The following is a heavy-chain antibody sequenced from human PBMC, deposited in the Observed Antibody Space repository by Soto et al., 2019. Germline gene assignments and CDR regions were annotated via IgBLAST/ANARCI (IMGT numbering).Heavy chain of an antibody. CDR3: AKVNYYDSSAYFDY. D-gene: IGHD3-22*01. Sequence: GGSLRLSCAASGFTFSSYAMSWVRQAPGKGLEWVSAISGSGGSTYYADSVKGRFTISRDNSKNTLYLQMNSLRAEDTAVYYRAKVNYYDSSAYFDYWGQGTLVTVSS. CDR2: ISGSGGST. CDR1: GFTFSSYA. J-gene: IGHJ4*02. V-gene: IGHV3-23*01.